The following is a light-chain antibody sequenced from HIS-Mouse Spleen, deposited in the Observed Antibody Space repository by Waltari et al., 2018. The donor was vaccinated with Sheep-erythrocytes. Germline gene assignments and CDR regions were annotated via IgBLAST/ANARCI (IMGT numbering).Light chain of an antibody. CDR2: EVS. CDR1: SSDGGGYTY. CDR3: SSYAGSNNWV. Sequence: QSALTQPPSASGSPGQSVTIPCTGTSSDGGGYTYVPWYQQHPGKAPKPMIYEVSKRPSGVPDRFSGSKSGNTASLTVSGLQAEDEADYYCSSYAGSNNWVFGGGTKLTVL. V-gene: IGLV2-8*01. J-gene: IGLJ3*02.